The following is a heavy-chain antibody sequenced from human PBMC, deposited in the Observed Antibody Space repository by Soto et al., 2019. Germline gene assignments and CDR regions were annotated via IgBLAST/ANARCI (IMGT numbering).Heavy chain of an antibody. CDR2: MYYSGSP. Sequence: SETLSLTCIVSGGSISNYYWSWIRQPPGKGLEWIGYMYYSGSPNYNPSLKSRVTISVDTSKNQFSLKLSSVTAADTAVYYCAKGGSGWPNWFDPWGQGTLVTVSS. CDR3: AKGGSGWPNWFDP. D-gene: IGHD6-19*01. CDR1: GGSISNYY. J-gene: IGHJ5*02. V-gene: IGHV4-59*01.